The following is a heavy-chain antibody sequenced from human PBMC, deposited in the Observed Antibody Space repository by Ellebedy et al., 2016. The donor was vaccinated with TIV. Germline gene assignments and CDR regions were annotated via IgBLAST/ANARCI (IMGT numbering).Heavy chain of an antibody. CDR2: IYHSGSS. J-gene: IGHJ6*02. CDR3: ARTDLRYGTDV. Sequence: SETLSLTXSVSGYSISSGYYWGWIRQPPGKGLEWIGNIYHSGSSYYNPSLKSRVSISIDKSKNQFSLRLSSVTAADTALYYCARTDLRYGTDVWGQGTTVTVSS. V-gene: IGHV4-38-2*02. D-gene: IGHD3/OR15-3a*01. CDR1: GYSISSGYY.